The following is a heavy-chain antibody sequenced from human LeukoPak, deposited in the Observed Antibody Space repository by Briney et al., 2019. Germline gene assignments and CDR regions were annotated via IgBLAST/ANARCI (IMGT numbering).Heavy chain of an antibody. CDR1: GFTFSSYS. V-gene: IGHV3-21*01. J-gene: IGHJ4*02. CDR2: IRSSSSYI. D-gene: IGHD3-3*01. CDR3: ASGVTIFGVVRFDY. Sequence: PGGSLRLSCAASGFTFSSYSMNWVRQAPGKGLEWVSSIRSSSSYIYYADSVKGRFTISRDNAKNSLYLQMNSLRAEDTAVYYCASGVTIFGVVRFDYWGQGTLVTVSS.